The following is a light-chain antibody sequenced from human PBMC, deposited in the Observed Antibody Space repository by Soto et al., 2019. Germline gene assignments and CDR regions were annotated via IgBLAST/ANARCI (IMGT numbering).Light chain of an antibody. CDR1: QSINNW. CDR3: QQYESFPRT. CDR2: KAS. V-gene: IGKV1-5*03. J-gene: IGKJ1*01. Sequence: DIQMTQSPSTLSASVGDRVTITCRACQSINNWLAWYQQKPGKAPKLFIFKASTLEIGVPSRFSGSGSGTEFTLNISSLQPDDFATYFCQQYESFPRTFGQGTKVEIK.